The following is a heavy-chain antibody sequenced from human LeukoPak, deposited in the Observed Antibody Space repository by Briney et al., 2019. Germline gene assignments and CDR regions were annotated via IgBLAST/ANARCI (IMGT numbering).Heavy chain of an antibody. D-gene: IGHD6-19*01. J-gene: IGHJ3*02. CDR1: GFTFTSSA. V-gene: IGHV1-58*01. Sequence: SVKVSCKASGFTFTSSAVQWVRQARGQRLEWVGWIVVGSGNTNYAQKFQERVTITKDMSTSTAYMELSSLRSEDTAVYYCARDGDRGIAVAGTKEAFDIWGQGTMVTVSS. CDR3: ARDGDRGIAVAGTKEAFDI. CDR2: IVVGSGNT.